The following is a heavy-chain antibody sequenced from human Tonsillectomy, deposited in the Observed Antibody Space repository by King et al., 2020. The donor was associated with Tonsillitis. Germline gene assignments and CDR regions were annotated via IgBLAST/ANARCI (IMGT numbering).Heavy chain of an antibody. V-gene: IGHV3-21*01. Sequence: VQLVESGGGLVKPGGSLRLSCAASGFTFSSYSMSWVRQAPGKGLEWVSCISSGSSYIYYADSVKGRFTISRDNAKNSLYLQMNSLRDEDTAGYYCARETPSIYGDYSNGMDVWGQGTTVTVSS. D-gene: IGHD4-17*01. CDR3: ARETPSIYGDYSNGMDV. CDR1: GFTFSSYS. J-gene: IGHJ6*02. CDR2: ISSGSSYI.